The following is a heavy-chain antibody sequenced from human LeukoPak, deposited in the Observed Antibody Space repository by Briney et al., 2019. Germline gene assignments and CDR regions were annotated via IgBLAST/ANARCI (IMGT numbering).Heavy chain of an antibody. V-gene: IGHV3-7*01. D-gene: IGHD2-2*01. CDR3: ARDRVPLVPAAMFDY. J-gene: IGHJ4*02. CDR1: GFTFSSYW. CDR2: IKQDGSKK. Sequence: GGSLRLSCAASGFTFSSYWMSWVCQAPGKGLEWVANIKQDGSKKYYVDSVKGRFTISRDNAKNSLYLQMNSLRAEDTAVYYCARDRVPLVPAAMFDYWGQGTLVTVSS.